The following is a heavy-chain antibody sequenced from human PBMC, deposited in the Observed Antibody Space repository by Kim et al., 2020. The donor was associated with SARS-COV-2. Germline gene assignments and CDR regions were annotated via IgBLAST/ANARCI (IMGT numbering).Heavy chain of an antibody. Sequence: AASVKRRFTISRDDSQSIAYLQMNSLKTEDTAVYYCTRVPGWSHYYYGMDVWGQGTTVTVSS. V-gene: IGHV3-49*02. D-gene: IGHD6-19*01. J-gene: IGHJ6*02. CDR3: TRVPGWSHYYYGMDV.